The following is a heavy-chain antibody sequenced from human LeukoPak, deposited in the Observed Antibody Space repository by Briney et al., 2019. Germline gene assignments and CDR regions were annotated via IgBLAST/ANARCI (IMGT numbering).Heavy chain of an antibody. CDR1: GFTVRSNH. V-gene: IGHV3-66*01. CDR2: IYSDGST. CDR3: ARANPGDGFDI. Sequence: GGSLRLSCAASGFTVRSNHMTWVRQAPGKGLEWVSGIYSDGSTYYADSVKGRFIISRDNSKNTLHLQMNSLRDEDTAEYYCARANPGDGFDIWGQGTMVNVSP. J-gene: IGHJ3*02. D-gene: IGHD1-14*01.